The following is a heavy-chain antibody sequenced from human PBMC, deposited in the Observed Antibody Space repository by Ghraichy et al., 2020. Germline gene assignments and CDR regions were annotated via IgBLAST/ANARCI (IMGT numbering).Heavy chain of an antibody. D-gene: IGHD6-19*01. CDR1: GFTFSSYG. J-gene: IGHJ3*02. Sequence: GGSLRLSCAASGFTFSSYGMHWVRQAPGKGLEWVAVISYDGSNKYYADSVKGRFTISRDNSKNTLYLQMNSLRAEDTAVYYCAKEVAGRAGDAFDIWGQGTMVTVSS. CDR3: AKEVAGRAGDAFDI. V-gene: IGHV3-30*18. CDR2: ISYDGSNK.